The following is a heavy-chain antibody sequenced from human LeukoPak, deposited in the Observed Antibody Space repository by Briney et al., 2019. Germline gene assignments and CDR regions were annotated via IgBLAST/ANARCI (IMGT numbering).Heavy chain of an antibody. V-gene: IGHV3-74*01. CDR1: GFTFRNYW. D-gene: IGHD5-24*01. CDR3: AGDGWHGLFTY. CDR2: INSDGTYT. J-gene: IGHJ4*02. Sequence: GGSLRLSCAASGFTFRNYWMHWVRQAPGKGLVWVSRINSDGTYTNYADSVKGRFTISRDNSKNTVSLQMNSLRAEDTAVYYCAGDGWHGLFTYWGQGTLVTVSS.